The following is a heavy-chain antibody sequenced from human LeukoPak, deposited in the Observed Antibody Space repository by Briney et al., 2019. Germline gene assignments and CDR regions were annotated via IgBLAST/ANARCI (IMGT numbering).Heavy chain of an antibody. D-gene: IGHD3-10*01. CDR3: AKDRKPYGSGSYYDY. CDR1: GFTFSSYA. V-gene: IGHV3-23*01. CDR2: ISGSGGST. Sequence: GGSLRLSCAASGFTFSSYAMSWVRQAPGKGLEWVSAISGSGGSTYYADSVKGRFTISRDNSKNTLYLQMNSLRAEDTAVYYCAKDRKPYGSGSYYDYWGQGTRDTVSS. J-gene: IGHJ4*02.